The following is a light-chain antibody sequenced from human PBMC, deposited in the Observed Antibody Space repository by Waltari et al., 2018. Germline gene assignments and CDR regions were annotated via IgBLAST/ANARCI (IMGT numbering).Light chain of an antibody. Sequence: QSALTQPASVSGSPGQSITISCTGTSSDVGSYNLVSWYQQPPGKAPILMIYEVSKRPSGRSSRCAGSKSGNTAALTISGLQAEDEADYYCCSYAGSSTLLFGTGTKVTVL. CDR2: EVS. V-gene: IGLV2-23*01. J-gene: IGLJ1*01. CDR3: CSYAGSSTLL. CDR1: SSDVGSYNL.